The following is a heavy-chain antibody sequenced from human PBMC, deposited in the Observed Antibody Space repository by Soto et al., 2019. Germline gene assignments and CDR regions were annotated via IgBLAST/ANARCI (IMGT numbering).Heavy chain of an antibody. CDR3: ARGEHSFFYYGLDV. Sequence: PSETLSLTCTVPGGSITSSYWSWIRRPPGKGLEWMAYIYDTGISGYTPSTSYNPSLKSRVTMSVDTSKSQCSLKLTSVTAADTAGYYCARGEHSFFYYGLDVWGQGITVTVSS. CDR1: GGSITSSY. CDR2: IYDTGISGYTPST. D-gene: IGHD3-16*02. J-gene: IGHJ6*02. V-gene: IGHV4-59*01.